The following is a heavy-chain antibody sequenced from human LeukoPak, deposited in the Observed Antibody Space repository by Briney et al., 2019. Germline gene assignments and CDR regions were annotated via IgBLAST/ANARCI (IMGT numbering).Heavy chain of an antibody. J-gene: IGHJ4*02. CDR3: TTATAHTAAVHFDY. CDR2: VSPDDMST. Sequence: GGSLRLSCAASGFTFSKYWLHWVRQAPGKGLVWVSRVSPDDMSTSYADSVKGRFTISRDNAKKTLFLQMNSLRGEDTAVYYCTTATAHTAAVHFDYWGQGTLVTVSS. CDR1: GFTFSKYW. D-gene: IGHD6-13*01. V-gene: IGHV3-74*01.